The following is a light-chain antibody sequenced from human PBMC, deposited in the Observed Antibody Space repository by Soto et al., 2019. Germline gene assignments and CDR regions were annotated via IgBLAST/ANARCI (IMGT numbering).Light chain of an antibody. J-gene: IGKJ3*01. CDR2: AAS. V-gene: IGKV1-27*01. CDR1: QGISNS. CDR3: QEYQTAPFI. Sequence: DILLTQSPSSSSAFVGDRVTITCRASQGISNSLAWYQQKPGRVPTLLIYAASTLRSGVPSRFSGSGSGTDFTLTISSLQPEDVASYYCQEYQTAPFIFGPGTKVDIK.